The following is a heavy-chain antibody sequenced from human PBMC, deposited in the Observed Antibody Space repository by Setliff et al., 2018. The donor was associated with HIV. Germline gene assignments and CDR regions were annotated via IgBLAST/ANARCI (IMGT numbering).Heavy chain of an antibody. Sequence: GGSLRLSCAASGFTFNDYYMSWIRQAPGKGLEWLSDISSSATSIYYADSVKGRFTISRDNAKNSLYLQLNSLGAEDTAVYYCARLVTYNYDSSAYYPDSWGQGTLVTVSS. V-gene: IGHV3-11*01. CDR1: GFTFNDYY. J-gene: IGHJ4*02. D-gene: IGHD3-22*01. CDR3: ARLVTYNYDSSAYYPDS. CDR2: ISSSATSI.